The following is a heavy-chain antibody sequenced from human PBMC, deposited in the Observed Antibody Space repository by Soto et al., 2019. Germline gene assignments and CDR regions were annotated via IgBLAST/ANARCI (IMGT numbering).Heavy chain of an antibody. V-gene: IGHV3-21*02. CDR3: VRDLGRYFRGGYMDV. CDR2: INEDSTYI. Sequence: EVQLVESGGGLVKPGGALRLSCAASGFTFNAYSMNWVRQAPGKGLEWVSSINEDSTYIYYAASLRGRFTISRENGKNALYLQMNSLRAEDTAVYYCVRDLGRYFRGGYMDVWGDGATVTVSS. CDR1: GFTFNAYS. J-gene: IGHJ6*03. D-gene: IGHD3-9*01.